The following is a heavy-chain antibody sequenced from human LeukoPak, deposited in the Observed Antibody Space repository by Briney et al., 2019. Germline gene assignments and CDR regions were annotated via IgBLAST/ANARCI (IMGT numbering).Heavy chain of an antibody. V-gene: IGHV4-59*01. CDR1: GGSISSYY. CDR2: IYYSGST. D-gene: IGHD6-13*01. CDR3: ARDLAAAGTGGLDY. Sequence: KSSGTLSLTCTVSGGSISSYYWSWIRQPPGKGLEWIGYIYYSGSTNYNPSLKSRVTISVDTSKNQFSLKLSSVTAADTAVYYCARDLAAAGTGGLDYWGQGTLVTVSS. J-gene: IGHJ4*02.